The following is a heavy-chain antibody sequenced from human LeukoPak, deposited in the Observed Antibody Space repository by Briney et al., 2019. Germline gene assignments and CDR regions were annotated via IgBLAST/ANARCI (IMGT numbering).Heavy chain of an antibody. CDR1: GYTFTGYY. CDR2: INPNSGGT. V-gene: IGHV1-2*02. J-gene: IGHJ4*02. CDR3: ARVGAGVGATEFDY. D-gene: IGHD1-26*01. Sequence: ASVKVSCKASGYTFTGYYMHWVRQAPGQGLEWMGWINPNSGGTNYAQKFQGRVTMTRDTSISTAYMELSRLRSDDTAVYYCARVGAGVGATEFDYWGQGTLVTVSS.